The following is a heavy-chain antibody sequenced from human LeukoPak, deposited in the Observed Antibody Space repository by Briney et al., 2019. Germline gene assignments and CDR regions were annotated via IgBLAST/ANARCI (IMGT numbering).Heavy chain of an antibody. CDR2: IYYSGST. CDR3: ADHIAAAGHHYFDY. Sequence: SETLSLTCAVYGGSFSRYYWGWIRQPPGKGLEWIGSIYYSGSTYYNPSLKSRVTISVDTSKNQFSLKLSSVTAADTAVYYCADHIAAAGHHYFDYWGQGTLVTVSS. V-gene: IGHV4-39*07. D-gene: IGHD6-13*01. CDR1: GGSFSRYY. J-gene: IGHJ4*02.